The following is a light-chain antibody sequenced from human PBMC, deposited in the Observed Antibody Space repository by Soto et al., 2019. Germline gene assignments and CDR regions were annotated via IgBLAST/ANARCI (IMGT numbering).Light chain of an antibody. CDR1: QSLMHSNGYNY. CDR3: MQALQTPWT. CDR2: LGS. J-gene: IGKJ1*01. Sequence: DIVMTQSPLSLPVTPGEPASISCRSGQSLMHSNGYNYLDWYLQKPGQSPQLLIYLGSNRASGVPDRFSGSGSGTDFTLKISRVEAEDVGVYYCMQALQTPWTFGQGTKVEI. V-gene: IGKV2-28*01.